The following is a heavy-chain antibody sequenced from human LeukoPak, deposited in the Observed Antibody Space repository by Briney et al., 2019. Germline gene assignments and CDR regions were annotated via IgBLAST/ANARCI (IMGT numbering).Heavy chain of an antibody. CDR1: GFTFSSYA. J-gene: IGHJ4*02. CDR2: IYSGGST. CDR3: ARGLIDYYDSSGYYYGRDY. D-gene: IGHD3-22*01. Sequence: GGSLRLSCAASGFTFSSYAMPWVRQAPGKGLEWVSVIYSGGSTYYADSVKGRFTISRDNSKNTLYLQMNSLRAEDTAVYYCARGLIDYYDSSGYYYGRDYWGQGTLVTVSS. V-gene: IGHV3-66*01.